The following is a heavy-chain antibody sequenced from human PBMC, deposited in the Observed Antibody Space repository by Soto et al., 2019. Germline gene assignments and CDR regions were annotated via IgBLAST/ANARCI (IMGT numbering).Heavy chain of an antibody. J-gene: IGHJ6*02. CDR1: GDSLSSRGYY. CDR2: IFYSGST. V-gene: IGHV4-31*03. D-gene: IGHD6-19*01. Sequence: QVQLQESGPGLVKPSQTLSLTCNVSGDSLSSRGYYWTWIRQHPGKGLEWIGYIFYSGSTYYNPSLRSRAPISQDTSKNQFSLKLNSVTAADTAVYYCARDAGGGGWRMSDYYYGLDVWGQGTTVTVSS. CDR3: ARDAGGGGWRMSDYYYGLDV.